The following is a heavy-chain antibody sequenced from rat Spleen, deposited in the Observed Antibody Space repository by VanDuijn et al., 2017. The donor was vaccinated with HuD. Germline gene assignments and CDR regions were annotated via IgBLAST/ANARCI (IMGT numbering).Heavy chain of an antibody. Sequence: EVQLVESGGGLVQPGRSLKLSCAASGFTFSDYGMAWVRQAPKKGLEWVATITSGGSNTYYLDSVKGRFTISRDNAKSTLSLQMDSLRSEDTATYYCARRHYGYTDYFDYWGQGVMVTVSS. V-gene: IGHV5-29*01. CDR1: GFTFSDYG. D-gene: IGHD1-9*01. CDR2: ITSGGSNT. J-gene: IGHJ2*01. CDR3: ARRHYGYTDYFDY.